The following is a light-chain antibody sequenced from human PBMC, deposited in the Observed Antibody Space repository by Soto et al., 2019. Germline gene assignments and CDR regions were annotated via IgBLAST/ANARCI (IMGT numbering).Light chain of an antibody. CDR1: QNINNY. J-gene: IGKJ5*01. CDR3: QQYENLPT. CDR2: DES. Sequence: DIPMTPSPFSLSASVGGRGTITCQASQNINNYLNWYQQKPGRDPKLLIYDESNLEAGVPSRFRGSGSGTDFTFTISRLQPEDIATYYCQQYENLPTFGQGTRLEIK. V-gene: IGKV1-33*01.